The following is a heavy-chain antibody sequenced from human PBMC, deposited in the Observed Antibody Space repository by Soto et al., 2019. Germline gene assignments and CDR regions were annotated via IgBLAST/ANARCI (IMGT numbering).Heavy chain of an antibody. CDR3: ATLYDSSGFHNGYYFDS. CDR1: GYTISELS. V-gene: IGHV1-24*01. J-gene: IGHJ4*02. Sequence: QVQLEQSGAEVKRPGASVKVSCKVSGYTISELSIHWVRQRPGKALDWMGGFDPEAGEKIYAQKFQGKVITPEDTSTDYADMELTSLTSEDTAVYFCATLYDSSGFHNGYYFDSWGQGTLVTVSS. D-gene: IGHD3-22*01. CDR2: FDPEAGEK.